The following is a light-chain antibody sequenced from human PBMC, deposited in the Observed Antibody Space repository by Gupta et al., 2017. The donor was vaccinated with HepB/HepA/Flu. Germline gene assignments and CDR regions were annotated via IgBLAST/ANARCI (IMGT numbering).Light chain of an antibody. Sequence: QSMLIQAPSASATPGQRVTISCSGSSPNIGSNPVNWYQHLPGSAPKLLIYNNDQRPSGVPDRFSGSKSGTSASLAISGLQSDDEADYYCAAWDDSLTAGVFGGGTKLTVL. CDR3: AAWDDSLTAGV. J-gene: IGLJ3*02. CDR1: SPNIGSNP. CDR2: NND. V-gene: IGLV1-44*01.